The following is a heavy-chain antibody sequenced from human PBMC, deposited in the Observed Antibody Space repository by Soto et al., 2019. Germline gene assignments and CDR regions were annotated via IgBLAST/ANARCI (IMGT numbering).Heavy chain of an antibody. CDR3: NHGSYYFDY. CDR2: ISGSGGST. J-gene: IGHJ4*02. D-gene: IGHD2-15*01. Sequence: GGSLRLSCAASGFTFNNYGMHWVRQAPGKGLEWVSAISGSGGSTYYADSVKGRFTISRDNSKNTLYLQMNSLRAEDTAVYYCNHGSYYFDYWGQGTLVTVSS. V-gene: IGHV3-23*01. CDR1: GFTFNNYG.